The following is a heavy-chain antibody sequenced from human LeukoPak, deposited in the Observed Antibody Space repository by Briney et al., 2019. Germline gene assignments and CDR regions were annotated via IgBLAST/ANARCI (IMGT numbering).Heavy chain of an antibody. CDR1: GGSVSGYY. D-gene: IGHD3-10*01. J-gene: IGHJ4*02. CDR2: IYTSGST. Sequence: KPSETLSLTCTVSGGSVSGYYWSWIRQPAGKGLEWIGRIYTSGSTNYNPSLKSRVTMSVDTSKNQFSLKLSSVTAADTAVYYCAGYGSGSRYFDYWGQGTLVTVSS. CDR3: AGYGSGSRYFDY. V-gene: IGHV4-4*07.